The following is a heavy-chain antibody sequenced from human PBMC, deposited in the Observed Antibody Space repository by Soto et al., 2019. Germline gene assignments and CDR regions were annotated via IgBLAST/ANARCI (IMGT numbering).Heavy chain of an antibody. J-gene: IGHJ6*02. CDR2: VSPPFRTS. Sequence: QVQLVQSGAEVKKPGSSVKVSCKTSGVSFNNNGIGWVRQAPGHGLEWMGGVSPPFRTSHYARKFQCIISITADASTGTVNMELSSLTSEDTAQYYGARVLYYGSGSYSPSGMDVWGQGTAVTVSS. V-gene: IGHV1-69*01. D-gene: IGHD3-10*01. CDR1: GVSFNNNG. CDR3: ARVLYYGSGSYSPSGMDV.